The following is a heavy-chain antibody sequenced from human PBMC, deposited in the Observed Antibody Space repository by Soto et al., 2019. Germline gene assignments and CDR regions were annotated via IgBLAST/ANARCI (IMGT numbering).Heavy chain of an antibody. Sequence: PGGSLRLSCAASGFTFSTYWMHWVRQAPGKGLVWVSRTNTDGSSTTYADSVEGRFTISRDNAKNSLYLQMNSLRAEDTAVYYCARDPDTAMVTSFDYWGQGTLVTVSS. CDR2: TNTDGSST. CDR3: ARDPDTAMVTSFDY. V-gene: IGHV3-74*01. D-gene: IGHD5-18*01. CDR1: GFTFSTYW. J-gene: IGHJ4*02.